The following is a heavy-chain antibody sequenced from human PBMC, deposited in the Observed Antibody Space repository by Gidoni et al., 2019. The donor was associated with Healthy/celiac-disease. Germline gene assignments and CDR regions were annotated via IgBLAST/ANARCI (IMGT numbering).Heavy chain of an antibody. CDR3: ARGENNYGDYGHYFDY. CDR1: GYSISSGYY. Sequence: QVQLQESGPGLVKPSATLSLTCAVSGYSISSGYYWGWIRQPPGKGLEWIGSIYHSGSTYYNPSLKSRVTISVDTSKNQFSLKLSSVTAADTAVYYCARGENNYGDYGHYFDYWGQGTLVTVSS. CDR2: IYHSGST. D-gene: IGHD4-17*01. J-gene: IGHJ4*02. V-gene: IGHV4-38-2*01.